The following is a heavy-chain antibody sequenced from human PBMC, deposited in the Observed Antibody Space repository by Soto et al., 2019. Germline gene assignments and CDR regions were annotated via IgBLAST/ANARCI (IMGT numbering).Heavy chain of an antibody. CDR2: IVVGSGNT. Sequence: QMQLVQSGPEVKKPGTSVKVSCKASGFTFTSSAMLWVRQARGQRLEWIGWIVVGSGNTNYAQKFQERVTITRDMSTSTAYMELSSLRSEDTAVYYCAARVRRITMVRGVIIKGPSFDYWGQGTLVTVSS. D-gene: IGHD3-10*01. V-gene: IGHV1-58*02. CDR3: AARVRRITMVRGVIIKGPSFDY. J-gene: IGHJ4*02. CDR1: GFTFTSSA.